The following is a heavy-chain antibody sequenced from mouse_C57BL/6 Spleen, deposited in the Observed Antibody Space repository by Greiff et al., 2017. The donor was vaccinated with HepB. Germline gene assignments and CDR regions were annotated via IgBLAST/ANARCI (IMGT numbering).Heavy chain of an antibody. J-gene: IGHJ3*01. D-gene: IGHD1-1*01. CDR2: IYPGNSDT. Sequence: EVQLQQSGTVLVRPGASVKMSCKTSGYTFTSYWMHWVKQRPGQGLEWIGAIYPGNSDTSYNQKFKGKAKLTADTSASTAYMELSSLTNEDSADYYCSTPYYDGSSSCFADWGQGTMVTVAA. CDR1: GYTFTSYW. V-gene: IGHV1-5*01. CDR3: STPYYDGSSSCFAD.